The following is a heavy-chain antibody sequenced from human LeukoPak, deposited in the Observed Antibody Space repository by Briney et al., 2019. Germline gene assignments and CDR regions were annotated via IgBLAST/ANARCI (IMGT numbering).Heavy chain of an antibody. D-gene: IGHD3-22*01. CDR1: GYTFTSYY. Sequence: ASVKVSCKASGYTFTSYYMHWVRQAPGQGLEWMGWINPNSGGTNYAQKFQGRVTMTRDTSISTAYMELSRLRSDDTAVYYCARGDHLTYYYDSSADYWGQGTLVTVSS. J-gene: IGHJ4*02. CDR2: INPNSGGT. CDR3: ARGDHLTYYYDSSADY. V-gene: IGHV1-2*02.